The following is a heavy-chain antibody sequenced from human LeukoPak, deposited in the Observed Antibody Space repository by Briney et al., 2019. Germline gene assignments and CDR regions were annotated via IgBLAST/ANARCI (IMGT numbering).Heavy chain of an antibody. D-gene: IGHD3-22*01. Sequence: GRSLRLSCAASGFTFSSYAMSWVRQAPGKGLEWVSAISGSGGSTYYADSVKGRFTISRDNSKNTLHLQMNSLRAEDTAVYYCAKTYYYDSSGYYSGASDYWGQGTLVTVSS. CDR1: GFTFSSYA. V-gene: IGHV3-23*01. J-gene: IGHJ4*02. CDR2: ISGSGGST. CDR3: AKTYYYDSSGYYSGASDY.